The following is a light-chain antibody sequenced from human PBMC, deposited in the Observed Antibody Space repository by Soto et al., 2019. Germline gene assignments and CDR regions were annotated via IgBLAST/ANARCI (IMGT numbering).Light chain of an antibody. CDR2: WAS. CDR3: QQYYTTPTWT. J-gene: IGKJ1*01. V-gene: IGKV4-1*01. CDR1: QSVFYSSNNRNY. Sequence: DIVLTQSQDSLAVSLGERATINCKSSQSVFYSSNNRNYLGWYQQKPGLPPKLLIYWASTRESGVPDRFSGSGSGTDFTLTISSLQAEDVAVYYCQQYYTTPTWTFGQGTKVDI.